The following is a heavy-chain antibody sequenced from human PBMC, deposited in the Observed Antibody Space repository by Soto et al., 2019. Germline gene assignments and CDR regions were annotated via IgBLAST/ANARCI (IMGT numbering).Heavy chain of an antibody. D-gene: IGHD3-9*01. J-gene: IGHJ4*02. CDR3: ARLELTGLDN. CDR1: GYTFATHC. Sequence: GESLKISCKGSGYTFATHCIAWVLQMPWKGLEWMGIIYPGDPDTRYSPSFQGQVTISADKSFSTAYLQWSSLKASDTAIYFCARLELTGLDNWGQATPVTVSS. CDR2: IYPGDPDT. V-gene: IGHV5-51*01.